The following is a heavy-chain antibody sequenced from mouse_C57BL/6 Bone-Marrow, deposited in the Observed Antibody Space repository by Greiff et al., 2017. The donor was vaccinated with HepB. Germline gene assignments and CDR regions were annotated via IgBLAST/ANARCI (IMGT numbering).Heavy chain of an antibody. CDR1: GYAFTNYL. CDR3: ARGGDDDGFDY. CDR2: INPGSGGT. J-gene: IGHJ2*01. D-gene: IGHD2-4*01. Sequence: VHLVQPGAELVRPGTSVKVSCKASGYAFTNYLIEWVKQRPGQGLEWIGVINPGSGGTNYNEKFKGKATLTADKSSSTAYMQLSSLTSEDSAVYFCARGGDDDGFDYWGQGTTHTVSS. V-gene: IGHV1-54*01.